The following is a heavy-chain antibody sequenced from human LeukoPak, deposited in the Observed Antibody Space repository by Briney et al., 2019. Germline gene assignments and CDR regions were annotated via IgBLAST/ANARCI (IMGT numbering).Heavy chain of an antibody. D-gene: IGHD3-10*01. V-gene: IGHV3-43*01. CDR3: AKGAITMVRGVIGENDYFDY. J-gene: IGHJ4*02. CDR1: GFTFDDYT. CDR2: ICWDGGST. Sequence: GGSLRLSCAASGFTFDDYTMHWVRQAPGKGLEWVSLICWDGGSTYYAGSVKGRFTISRDNSKNSLYLQMNSLRTEDTALYYCAKGAITMVRGVIGENDYFDYWGQGTLVTVSS.